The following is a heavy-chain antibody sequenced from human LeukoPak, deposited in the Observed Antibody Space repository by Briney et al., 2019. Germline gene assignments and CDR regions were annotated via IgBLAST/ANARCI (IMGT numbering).Heavy chain of an antibody. J-gene: IGHJ3*02. CDR2: IYYSGST. Sequence: SETLSLTCTVSGGSISSYYWSWIRQPPGKGLEWIGYIYYSGSTNYNPSLKSRVTISVDTSKNQFSLKLSSVTAADTAVYYCARDIVGTYYYGSGSYGYDAFDIWGQGTMVTVSS. D-gene: IGHD3-10*01. V-gene: IGHV4-59*12. CDR3: ARDIVGTYYYGSGSYGYDAFDI. CDR1: GGSISSYY.